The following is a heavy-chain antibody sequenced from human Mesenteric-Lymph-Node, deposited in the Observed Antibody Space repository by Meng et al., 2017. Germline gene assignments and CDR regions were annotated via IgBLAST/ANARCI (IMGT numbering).Heavy chain of an antibody. Sequence: QVQSEPGRAGLLEAAGTPSPPSPVYGGSFSGYCWSWIRQPPGKGLEWIGEINHNGSTNYNPSLKSRVTISVDTSKNQFSLKLSSVTAADTAVYYCARFALGGWYSWFDPWGQGTLVTVSS. J-gene: IGHJ5*02. CDR1: GGSFSGYC. V-gene: IGHV4-34*01. D-gene: IGHD6-19*01. CDR3: ARFALGGWYSWFDP. CDR2: INHNGST.